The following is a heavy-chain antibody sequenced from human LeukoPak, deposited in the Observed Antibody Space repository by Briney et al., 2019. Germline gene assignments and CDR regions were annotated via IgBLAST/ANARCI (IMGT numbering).Heavy chain of an antibody. J-gene: IGHJ5*02. CDR3: ARAVIAAAGRRDNWFDP. CDR1: GGSISSGGYY. D-gene: IGHD6-13*01. Sequence: PSETLSLTCTVSGGSISSGGYYWSWIRQHPGKGLEWIGYIYYSGSTYYNPSLKSRVTISVDTSKSQFSLKLSSVTAADTAVYYCARAVIAAAGRRDNWFDPWGQGTLVTVSS. CDR2: IYYSGST. V-gene: IGHV4-31*03.